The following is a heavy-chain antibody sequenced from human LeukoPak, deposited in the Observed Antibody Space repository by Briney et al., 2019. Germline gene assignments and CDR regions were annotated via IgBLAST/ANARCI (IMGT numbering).Heavy chain of an antibody. Sequence: SETLSLTCAVYGGSFSGYHWSWIRQPPEKGLEWIGEINHSGSTNYNPSLKSRVTISVDTSKNQFSLKLSSVTAADTAVYYCARGLGYDVDYWGQGTLVTVSS. CDR2: INHSGST. D-gene: IGHD5-12*01. V-gene: IGHV4-34*01. CDR3: ARGLGYDVDY. J-gene: IGHJ4*02. CDR1: GGSFSGYH.